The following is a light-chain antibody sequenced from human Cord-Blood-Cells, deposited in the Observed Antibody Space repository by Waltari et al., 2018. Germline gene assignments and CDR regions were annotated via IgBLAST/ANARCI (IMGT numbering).Light chain of an antibody. CDR2: DAS. CDR3: QQRSNWSPT. Sequence: EIVLTQSPATLSLSPGERATLSSRASQSVSSYLAWYQQTPGQAPRLLIYDASNRATGIPARFSGSGSGTDFTLTISSLEPEDFAVYYCQQRSNWSPTFGQGTKVEIK. V-gene: IGKV3-11*01. CDR1: QSVSSY. J-gene: IGKJ1*01.